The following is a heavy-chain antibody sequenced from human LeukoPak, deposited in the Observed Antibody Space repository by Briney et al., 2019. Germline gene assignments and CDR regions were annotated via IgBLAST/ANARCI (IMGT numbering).Heavy chain of an antibody. J-gene: IGHJ4*02. Sequence: SETLSLTCAVYGGSFIGYYWSGVRHPPGEGLGRSGEINLSGSTNYNPSLKSRVTISVDTSKNPFSLKMSSVTAADTAVYCCGRGWLDQYDSSGYYVDYWGQGTLVTVSS. V-gene: IGHV4-34*01. CDR2: INLSGST. CDR1: GGSFIGYY. CDR3: GRGWLDQYDSSGYYVDY. D-gene: IGHD3-22*01.